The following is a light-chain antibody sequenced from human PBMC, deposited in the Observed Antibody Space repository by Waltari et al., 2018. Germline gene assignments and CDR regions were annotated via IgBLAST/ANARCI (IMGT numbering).Light chain of an antibody. J-gene: IGLJ3*02. CDR2: ITN. CDR3: MLYMGSGPWG. V-gene: IGLV8-61*01. Sequence: QTVVTQEPSFSVSPGGTVTLTCGLSSGSVSTSYYPSWYQQTPGQAPRTLIYITNTRSSGVPFRFSGSKHGNKAAHNITQAQADNESIYYCMLYMGSGPWGCGGEAKRTVL. CDR1: SGSVSTSYY.